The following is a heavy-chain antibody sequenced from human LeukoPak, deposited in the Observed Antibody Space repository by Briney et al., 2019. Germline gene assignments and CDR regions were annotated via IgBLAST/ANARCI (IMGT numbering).Heavy chain of an antibody. V-gene: IGHV3-23*01. CDR1: GFTFSSYA. CDR2: ISGSGGST. D-gene: IGHD3-10*01. CDR3: AKDLGRGYYGSGLDY. J-gene: IGHJ4*02. Sequence: PGGSLRLSCAASGFTFSSYAMSWVRQAPGKGLEWVSAISGSGGSTYYADSVKGRFTISRDNSKNTLYLQMNSLRAEDTAAYYCAKDLGRGYYGSGLDYWGQGTLVTVSS.